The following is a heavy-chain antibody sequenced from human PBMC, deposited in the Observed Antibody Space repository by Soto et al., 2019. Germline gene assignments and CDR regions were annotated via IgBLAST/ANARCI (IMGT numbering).Heavy chain of an antibody. CDR2: INYGGST. CDR3: ARAGFWNLDS. CDR1: GGSISGYY. Sequence: PSETLSLTCTVSGGSISGYYWSWIRQPPGKGLEWVGYINYGGSTNSNPSLKSRVTISVDTSKNQFSLKLSSVAAADTAVYYCARAGFWNLDSWGQGTPVTVSS. V-gene: IGHV4-59*01. D-gene: IGHD1-1*01. J-gene: IGHJ4*02.